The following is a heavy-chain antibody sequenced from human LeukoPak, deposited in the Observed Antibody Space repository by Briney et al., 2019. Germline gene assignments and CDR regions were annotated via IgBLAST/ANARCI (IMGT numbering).Heavy chain of an antibody. V-gene: IGHV4-59*01. CDR1: GGSISSYY. Sequence: SETLSLTCTVPGGSISSYYWSWIRQPPGKGLEWIGYIYYSGSTNYNPSLKSRVTISVDTSKNQFSLKLSSVTAADTAVYYCASSSRTPLRYFDWLLSTDAFDIWGQGTMVTVSS. J-gene: IGHJ3*02. CDR3: ASSSRTPLRYFDWLLSTDAFDI. D-gene: IGHD3-9*01. CDR2: IYYSGST.